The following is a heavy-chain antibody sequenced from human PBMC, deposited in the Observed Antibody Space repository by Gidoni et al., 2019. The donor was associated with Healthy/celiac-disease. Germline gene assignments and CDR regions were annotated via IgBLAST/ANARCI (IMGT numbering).Heavy chain of an antibody. CDR2: IYWDDDK. CDR1: EFSRSTSGVG. CDR3: AHKRGDEYCSSTSCYLLRFDY. D-gene: IGHD2-2*01. J-gene: IGHJ4*02. Sequence: QITLTQSGPTLVKPTHTLTLTCTFSEFSRSTSGVGVVWIRQPPGQALEWLALIYWDDDKRYSPSLKSRLTITKDTSKNQVVLTMTNMDPVDTATYYCAHKRGDEYCSSTSCYLLRFDYWGQGTLVTVSS. V-gene: IGHV2-5*02.